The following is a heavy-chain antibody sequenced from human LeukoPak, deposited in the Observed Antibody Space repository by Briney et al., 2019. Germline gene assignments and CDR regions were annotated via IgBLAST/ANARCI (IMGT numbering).Heavy chain of an antibody. CDR3: ASNRGNFGGDAFDI. CDR1: GYSSTTYW. Sequence: GESLKISCKGSGYSSTTYWIAWVRQTPGKGLEWMGIIYPGDSDTRYSPSFQGQVTISADKSISTAYLQWSSLKASDTAMYYCASNRGNFGGDAFDIWGQGTMVTVSS. J-gene: IGHJ3*02. CDR2: IYPGDSDT. D-gene: IGHD3-3*01. V-gene: IGHV5-51*01.